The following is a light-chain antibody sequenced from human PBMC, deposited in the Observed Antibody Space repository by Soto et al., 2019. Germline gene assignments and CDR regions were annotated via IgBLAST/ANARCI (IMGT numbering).Light chain of an antibody. CDR2: ATS. CDR3: QQYDTSPPLYT. Sequence: EIVLTQSPGTLSLSPGERATLSCRASQSVDSTYLAWYQQRPGQAPRLLIYATSSRAAGVPDRFSGSGSGTDFTLIISRLEPEDFAVYYCQQYDTSPPLYTFGQGTKLDIK. V-gene: IGKV3-20*01. J-gene: IGKJ2*01. CDR1: QSVDSTY.